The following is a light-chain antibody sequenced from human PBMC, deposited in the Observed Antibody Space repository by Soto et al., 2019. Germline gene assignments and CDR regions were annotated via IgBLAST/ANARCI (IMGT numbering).Light chain of an antibody. CDR1: QTVGSSF. CDR3: QQYRSSPPT. CDR2: GAS. Sequence: IVLTQSPGTLSLTPGERATLSCRASQTVGSSFLAWFQHKPGQAPRLLIYGASTRATGIPDRFSGSGSGTDFTLTISRLEPEDFAVYYCQQYRSSPPTFGQGTKVDVK. J-gene: IGKJ1*01. V-gene: IGKV3-20*01.